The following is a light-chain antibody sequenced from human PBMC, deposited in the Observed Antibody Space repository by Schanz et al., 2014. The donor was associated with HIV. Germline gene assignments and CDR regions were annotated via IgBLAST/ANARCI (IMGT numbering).Light chain of an antibody. CDR1: QSITNW. V-gene: IGKV1-5*03. CDR3: HQYKTYPYT. J-gene: IGKJ2*01. Sequence: DIQMTQSPSTLSASVGDSVTITCRASQSITNWLAWYQQKPGKAPKLLIYKTSGLESGVPSRFSGSGSGTEFTLTINSLQPDDFATYFCHQYKTYPYTFGQGTKLEI. CDR2: KTS.